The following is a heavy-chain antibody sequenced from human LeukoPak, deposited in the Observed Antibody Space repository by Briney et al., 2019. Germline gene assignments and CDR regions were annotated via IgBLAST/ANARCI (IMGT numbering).Heavy chain of an antibody. CDR3: AKASAMIVVVSKHFDY. V-gene: IGHV3-74*01. CDR2: INSDGSSR. CDR1: GFTFSSYW. J-gene: IGHJ4*02. Sequence: PGGSLRLSCEASGFTFSSYWMHWVRQAPGKGLVWVSRINSDGSSRSYVDSGKGRFTISRDNAKNTLYLQMNSLRAEDTAVYYCAKASAMIVVVSKHFDYWGQGTLVTVSS. D-gene: IGHD3-22*01.